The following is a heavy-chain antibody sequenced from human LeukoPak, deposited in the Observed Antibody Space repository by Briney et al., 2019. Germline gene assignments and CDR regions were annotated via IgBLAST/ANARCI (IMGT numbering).Heavy chain of an antibody. J-gene: IGHJ4*02. CDR3: ARDPKQWVARQTDY. V-gene: IGHV1-2*02. D-gene: IGHD5-12*01. CDR2: INPNSGGT. CDR1: GYTFTGYY. Sequence: ASVKVSCKASGYTFTGYYMHWVRQAPGQGLEWMGWINPNSGGTNYAQKFQGRVTMTRDTSISTAYMELSRLRSDDTAVYYCARDPKQWVARQTDYWGQGTLVTVSS.